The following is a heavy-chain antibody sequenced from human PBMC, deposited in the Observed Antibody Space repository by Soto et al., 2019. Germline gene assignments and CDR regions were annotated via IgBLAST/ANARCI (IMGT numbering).Heavy chain of an antibody. Sequence: SETLSLTCTVSGDSISTYYWSWIRQPPGKGLEWIGYIYYSGSTNYNPSLKSRVTISVDTSKNQFSLKLSSVTAADTAVYYCARDGGVYDYSPFDYWGQGTLVTVSS. CDR1: GDSISTYY. J-gene: IGHJ4*02. V-gene: IGHV4-59*01. D-gene: IGHD4-4*01. CDR2: IYYSGST. CDR3: ARDGGVYDYSPFDY.